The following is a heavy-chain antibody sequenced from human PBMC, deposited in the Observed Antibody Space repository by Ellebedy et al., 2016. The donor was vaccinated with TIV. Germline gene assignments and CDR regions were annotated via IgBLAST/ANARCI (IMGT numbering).Heavy chain of an antibody. CDR2: ISAGGGST. D-gene: IGHD2/OR15-2a*01. CDR3: ARNVDAFSVYSGVDV. V-gene: IGHV3-23*01. CDR1: GFTFSSYA. Sequence: GGSLRLSXAASGFTFSSYAMSWVRQAPGKGLEWVSGISAGGGSTYYADSVKGRFTISRDNSKSTLYLQMNSLRAEDTAVDYCARNVDAFSVYSGVDVWGQGTTVTVSS. J-gene: IGHJ6*02.